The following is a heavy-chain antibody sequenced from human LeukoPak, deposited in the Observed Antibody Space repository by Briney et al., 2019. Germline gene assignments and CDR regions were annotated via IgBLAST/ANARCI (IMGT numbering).Heavy chain of an antibody. D-gene: IGHD6-13*01. CDR3: ARAKGNIAAAGHYFDY. J-gene: IGHJ4*02. CDR2: MYDSGST. V-gene: IGHV3-53*01. CDR1: GFSLSSNY. Sequence: PGGSLRLSCAASGFSLSSNYMSWVRQAPGRGLEWVSLMYDSGSTYYADSVKGRFTIPRDNSKTTLYLQMNSLRAEDTAVYYCARAKGNIAAAGHYFDYWGEGTLVTVSS.